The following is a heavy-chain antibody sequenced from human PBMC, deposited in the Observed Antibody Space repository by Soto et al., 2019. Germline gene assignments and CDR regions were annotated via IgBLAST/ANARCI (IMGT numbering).Heavy chain of an antibody. Sequence: ASVKVSCKVSGYTLTELSIHWVRQAPGKGLEWMGGFDPENGETIYAQKFQGRVTMTEDTSTDTAYMDLSSLRSEDTAVFYCATEEPTTILIRCQPGFRGLDVWGQGTTVTVSS. V-gene: IGHV1-24*01. D-gene: IGHD3-3*01. CDR1: GYTLTELS. CDR3: ATEEPTTILIRCQPGFRGLDV. CDR2: FDPENGET. J-gene: IGHJ6*02.